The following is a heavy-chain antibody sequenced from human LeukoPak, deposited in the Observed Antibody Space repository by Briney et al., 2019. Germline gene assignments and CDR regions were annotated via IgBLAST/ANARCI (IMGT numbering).Heavy chain of an antibody. J-gene: IGHJ4*02. CDR3: ARHRYSSSWYIDY. Sequence: PSETLSLTCTVSGGSISGYYWSWIRQPPGKGLEWIGHIYYSGSTNYNSSLKSRVTISLDTSKNQFSLKLNSVTAADTAVYYCARHRYSSSWYIDYWGQGTLVTVSS. CDR2: IYYSGST. D-gene: IGHD6-13*01. CDR1: GGSISGYY. V-gene: IGHV4-59*01.